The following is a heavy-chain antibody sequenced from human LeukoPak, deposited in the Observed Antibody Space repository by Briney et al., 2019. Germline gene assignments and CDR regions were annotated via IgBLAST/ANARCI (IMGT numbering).Heavy chain of an antibody. J-gene: IGHJ4*02. Sequence: PSGTLSLTCAVYGGSFSGYYWSWIRQPPGKGLEWIGEINHSGSTNYNPSLKSRVTISVDTSKNQFSLKLSSVTAADTAVYYCARSRRARVYYYDSSGYSMDYWGQGTLVTVSS. D-gene: IGHD3-22*01. CDR3: ARSRRARVYYYDSSGYSMDY. CDR1: GGSFSGYY. CDR2: INHSGST. V-gene: IGHV4-34*01.